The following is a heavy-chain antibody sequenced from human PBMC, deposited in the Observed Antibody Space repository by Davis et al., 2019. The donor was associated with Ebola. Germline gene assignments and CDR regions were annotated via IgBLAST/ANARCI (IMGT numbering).Heavy chain of an antibody. CDR2: INHGGST. Sequence: PSETLSLTCTVSGDSISGYYWSWIRQPPGKGLEWIGEINHGGSTNYNPSLKSRVIISVDTSKKQFSLKLSSVTAADTAVYYCARRLWYSSTSNWYFDLWGRGTLVTVSS. CDR1: GDSISGYY. J-gene: IGHJ2*01. D-gene: IGHD6-13*01. CDR3: ARRLWYSSTSNWYFDL. V-gene: IGHV4-34*01.